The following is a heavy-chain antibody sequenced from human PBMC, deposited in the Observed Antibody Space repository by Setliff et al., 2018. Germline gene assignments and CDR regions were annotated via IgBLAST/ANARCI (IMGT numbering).Heavy chain of an antibody. J-gene: IGHJ4*02. CDR2: ISYDGSNK. CDR1: GFTFSSYG. D-gene: IGHD3-10*01. CDR3: ANDGTPVRFGELSYFDY. Sequence: GGSLRLSCAASGFTFSSYGMHWVRQAPGKGLEWVAVISYDGSNKYYADSVKGRFTISRDNSKNMLYLQMNSLRSEDTAVYYCANDGTPVRFGELSYFDYWGQGTLVTVSS. V-gene: IGHV3-30*18.